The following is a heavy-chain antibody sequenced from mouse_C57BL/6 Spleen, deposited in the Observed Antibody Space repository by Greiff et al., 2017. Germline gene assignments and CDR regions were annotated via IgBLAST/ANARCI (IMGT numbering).Heavy chain of an antibody. Sequence: EVKLVEPGGGLVKPGGSLKLSCAASGFTFSSSAMAWVRQTPEKRLEWVATIRDGGSYTYYPDNVTGRFTYSRDNAKNNQDLQRSHLESEDTALYDCAGDDDEGDMWDWGQGTSVTVSS. J-gene: IGHJ4*01. CDR1: GFTFSSSA. CDR3: AGDDDEGDMWD. V-gene: IGHV5-4*01. CDR2: IRDGGSYT.